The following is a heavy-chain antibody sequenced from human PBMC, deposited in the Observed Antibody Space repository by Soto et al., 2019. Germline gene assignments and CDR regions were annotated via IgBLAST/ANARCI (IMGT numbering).Heavy chain of an antibody. V-gene: IGHV1-2*04. CDR2: INPNSGGT. J-gene: IGHJ6*02. CDR1: GYTFPGYY. CDR3: AIAEATGYYGMDV. Sequence: ASVKVSCKASGYTFPGYYMHWVRQAPGQGLEWMGWINPNSGGTNYAQKFQGWVTMTRDTSISTAYMELSRLRSDDTAVYYCAIAEATGYYGMDVWGQGTTVTVSS. D-gene: IGHD4-4*01.